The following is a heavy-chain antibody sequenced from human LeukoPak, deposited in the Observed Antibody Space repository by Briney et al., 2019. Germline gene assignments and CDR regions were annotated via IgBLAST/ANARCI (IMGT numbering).Heavy chain of an antibody. CDR1: GFTFDDYA. CDR2: ISWNSGSI. J-gene: IGHJ4*02. Sequence: GGSLRLSCAASGFTFDDYAMHWVRQAPGKGLEWVSGISWNSGSIGYADSVKGRFTISRDNAKNSLYLQMNSLRAEDMALYYCAKDTSYSNYVLDYWGQGTLVTVSS. V-gene: IGHV3-9*03. CDR3: AKDTSYSNYVLDY. D-gene: IGHD4-11*01.